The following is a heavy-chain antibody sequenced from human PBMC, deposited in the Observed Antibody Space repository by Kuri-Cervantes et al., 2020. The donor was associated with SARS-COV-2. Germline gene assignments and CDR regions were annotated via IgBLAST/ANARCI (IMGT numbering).Heavy chain of an antibody. Sequence: ASVKVSCKTSGYTFTSYDITWVRQATGQGLEWMGWMNPNSGYTGYAQKFQGRVTLTRNTSISTAYMELNSLTSEDTAVYYCATEVGYYWGQGTLVTASS. V-gene: IGHV1-8*03. CDR3: ATEVGYY. J-gene: IGHJ4*02. CDR2: MNPNSGYT. CDR1: GYTFTSYD. D-gene: IGHD1-26*01.